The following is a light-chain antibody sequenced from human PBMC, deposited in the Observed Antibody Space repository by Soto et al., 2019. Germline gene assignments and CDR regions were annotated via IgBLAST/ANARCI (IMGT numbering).Light chain of an antibody. J-gene: IGLJ1*01. CDR3: KSYAGSNTYV. Sequence: QSALTQPPSASGSPGQSVTISCTGTKNDIGVYDFVSWYQHHPGKAPRLIIYEVVQRPSGVPDRFSGSKSGNTASLTVSGLQAGDGADYFGKSYAGSNTYVFGRGTKVTVL. CDR2: EVV. CDR1: KNDIGVYDF. V-gene: IGLV2-8*01.